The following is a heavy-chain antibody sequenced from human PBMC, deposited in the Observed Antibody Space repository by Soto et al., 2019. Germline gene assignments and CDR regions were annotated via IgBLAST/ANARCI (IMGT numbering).Heavy chain of an antibody. J-gene: IGHJ4*02. Sequence: EVQLLESGGGLVQPGVSLRLSCAASEFTFSTHAMTWVRQAPGKGLALDLSISRSCGSTNYADSVKGRFTISADNSKNTLYLPVNRVRAVDAAVYCCSKAGYCVSTSCYFAFDYWGQGTLV. CDR3: SKAGYCVSTSCYFAFDY. V-gene: IGHV3-23*01. D-gene: IGHD2-2*01. CDR2: ISRSCGST. CDR1: EFTFSTHA.